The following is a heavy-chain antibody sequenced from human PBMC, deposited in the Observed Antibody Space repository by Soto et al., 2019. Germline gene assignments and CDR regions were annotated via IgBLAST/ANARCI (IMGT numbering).Heavy chain of an antibody. CDR3: ARDPLPNAYCLSTIYYRLPWFDP. D-gene: IGHD2-2*01. Sequence: PGGSLRLSCAASGFTFSSYVMHWVRQAPGKGLEWVAVISYDGSNKYYADSVKGRFTISRDNSKNTLFLQMNSLRVEDTAVYYCARDPLPNAYCLSTIYYRLPWFDPWGQGTLVTVSS. CDR1: GFTFSSYV. V-gene: IGHV3-30-3*01. J-gene: IGHJ5*02. CDR2: ISYDGSNK.